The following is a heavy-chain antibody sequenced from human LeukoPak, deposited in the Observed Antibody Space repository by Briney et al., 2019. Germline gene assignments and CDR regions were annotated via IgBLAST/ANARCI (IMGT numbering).Heavy chain of an antibody. CDR3: ARDGLFGECFDY. CDR2: INHSGST. V-gene: IGHV4-34*01. CDR1: GGSFSGYY. Sequence: SETLSLTCAVYGGSFSGYYWNWIRQPPGKGLEWIGEINHSGSTNYNPSLKSRVTISVDTSKNQFSLKLSSVTAADTAVYYCARDGLFGECFDYWGQGTLVTVSS. J-gene: IGHJ4*02. D-gene: IGHD3-10*02.